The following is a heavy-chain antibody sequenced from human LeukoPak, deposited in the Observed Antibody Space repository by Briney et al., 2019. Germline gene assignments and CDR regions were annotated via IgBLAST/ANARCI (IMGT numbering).Heavy chain of an antibody. V-gene: IGHV4-38-2*02. J-gene: IGHJ4*02. Sequence: SETLSLTCTVSGYSISSGYYWGWIRQPPGKGLEWIGRIYTSGSTNYTPSLKSRVTISVDTSKNQFSLKLSSVTAADTAVYYCAREAYCGGDCYSGFDYWGQGTLVTVSS. CDR3: AREAYCGGDCYSGFDY. CDR1: GYSISSGYY. CDR2: IYTSGST. D-gene: IGHD2-21*02.